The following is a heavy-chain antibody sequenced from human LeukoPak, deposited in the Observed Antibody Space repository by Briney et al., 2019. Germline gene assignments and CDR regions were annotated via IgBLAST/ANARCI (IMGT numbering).Heavy chain of an antibody. CDR2: INHSGST. CDR3: AGSEWELMNY. D-gene: IGHD1-26*01. CDR1: GGSFSGYY. J-gene: IGHJ4*02. Sequence: PSETLSLTCIVSGGSFSGYYWSWIRQPPGKGLEWIGEINHSGSTAYNPSLRSRVTISVDTSKKQFSLKLSSVTAADTAVYYCAGSEWELMNYWGQGTLVTVSS. V-gene: IGHV4-34*01.